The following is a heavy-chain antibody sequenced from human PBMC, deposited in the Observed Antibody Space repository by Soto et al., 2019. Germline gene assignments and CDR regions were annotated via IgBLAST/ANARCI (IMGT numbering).Heavy chain of an antibody. CDR2: IIPIFGTA. CDR1: GGTFSSYA. CDR3: GTTVTGYRPYYYYYYGMDV. Sequence: QVQLVQSGAEVKKPGSSVKVSCKASGGTFSSYAISWVRQAPGQGLEWMGGIIPIFGTANYAQKFQGRVTITADESTSTAYMELSSLRSEDTAVYYCGTTVTGYRPYYYYYYGMDVWGQGTTVTVSS. D-gene: IGHD4-17*01. J-gene: IGHJ6*02. V-gene: IGHV1-69*01.